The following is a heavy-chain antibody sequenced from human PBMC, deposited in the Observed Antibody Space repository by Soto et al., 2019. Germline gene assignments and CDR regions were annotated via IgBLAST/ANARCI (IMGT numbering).Heavy chain of an antibody. V-gene: IGHV5-10-1*01. D-gene: IGHD2-2*01. CDR2: IDPRDSYT. CDR1: GYTFTTFW. CDR3: ARLYGSSSTCDSWFDP. Sequence: PGESLKISCTGFGYTFTTFWISWVRQMPGRGLEWMGRIDPRDSYTNYSPSFQGHVTISVDKSISTAYLQWGSLKASDTAMYYCARLYGSSSTCDSWFDPWGQGTLVTVSS. J-gene: IGHJ5*02.